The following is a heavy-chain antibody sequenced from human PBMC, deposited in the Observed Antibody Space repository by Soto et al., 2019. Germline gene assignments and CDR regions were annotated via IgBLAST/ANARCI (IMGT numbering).Heavy chain of an antibody. D-gene: IGHD3-3*01. V-gene: IGHV3-23*01. Sequence: GGSLRLSCAASGFTFSSRAMSWVRQAPGKGLDWVSIISASGDNTYDADSVKGRFTISGDNSKKTLYLQMNSLRAEDTAVYYCAKLTYSDLWSGSHDSWGQGTLVTVSS. J-gene: IGHJ4*02. CDR1: GFTFSSRA. CDR2: ISASGDNT. CDR3: AKLTYSDLWSGSHDS.